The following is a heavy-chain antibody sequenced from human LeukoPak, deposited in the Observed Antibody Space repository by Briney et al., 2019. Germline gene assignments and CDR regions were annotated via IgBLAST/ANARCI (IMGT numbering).Heavy chain of an antibody. CDR1: GGSISSYY. CDR3: ATDISSAGTEYFDY. Sequence: SETLSLTCTVSGGSISSYYWSWIRQPPGKGLEWIGYIYYIGITNYSPSLKSRVTISLDTSKNQFSLKLSSVTAANTAIYYCATDISSAGTEYFDYWGQGTLVTVSS. J-gene: IGHJ4*02. D-gene: IGHD6-13*01. V-gene: IGHV4-59*01. CDR2: IYYIGIT.